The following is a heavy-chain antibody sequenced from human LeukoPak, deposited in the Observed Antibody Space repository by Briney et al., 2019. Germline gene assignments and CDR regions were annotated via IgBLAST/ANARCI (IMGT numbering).Heavy chain of an antibody. CDR2: IFYSGIT. CDR1: GGSIISGGSY. Sequence: SETLSLTCNVSGGSIISGGSYWGWIRQPPGRGLEWIGSIFYSGITYYNPSLKSRVTISVDTSKNQFSLRLSSVTAADTAVYFCSRRDCSHSSCLYWYFGLWGRGTLLTVSS. D-gene: IGHD6-13*01. CDR3: SRRDCSHSSCLYWYFGL. J-gene: IGHJ2*01. V-gene: IGHV4-39*07.